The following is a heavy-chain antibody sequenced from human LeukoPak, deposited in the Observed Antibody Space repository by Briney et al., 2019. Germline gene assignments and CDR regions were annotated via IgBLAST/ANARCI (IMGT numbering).Heavy chain of an antibody. V-gene: IGHV1-18*01. J-gene: IGHJ4*02. CDR2: VSKYTGNA. CDR3: AREDDRSFGAYDC. Sequence: ASVKVSCKASNYTFSDYDVTWVRQAPGQGLEWMGWVSKYTGNADYAPTFQGRVSMTTDTSTRTAYMELRSLRPDDTAVYFCAREDDRSFGAYDCWGQGTLVTVS. CDR1: NYTFSDYD. D-gene: IGHD4-17*01.